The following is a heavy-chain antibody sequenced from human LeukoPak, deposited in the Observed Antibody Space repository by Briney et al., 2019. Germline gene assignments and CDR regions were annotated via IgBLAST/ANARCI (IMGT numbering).Heavy chain of an antibody. Sequence: PSEALSLTCTVSGDSIRNYHWSWIWQPAGKGLEWIGRIYISGSTNYNPSLKSRVTMSVDTSKNQFSLGLTSVTAADTAVYYCASTGLMVYALEPDSYFDYWGQGTLVTVSS. CDR3: ASTGLMVYALEPDSYFDY. J-gene: IGHJ4*02. CDR1: GDSIRNYH. CDR2: IYISGST. V-gene: IGHV4-4*07. D-gene: IGHD2-8*01.